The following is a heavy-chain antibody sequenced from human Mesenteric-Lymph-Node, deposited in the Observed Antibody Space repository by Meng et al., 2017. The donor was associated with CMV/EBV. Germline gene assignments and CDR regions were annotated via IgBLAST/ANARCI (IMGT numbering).Heavy chain of an antibody. CDR2: IYYNGNT. CDR3: VRDEGHWLIDF. CDR1: GGSVSSGSYY. J-gene: IGHJ4*02. V-gene: IGHV4-39*07. Sequence: SETLSLTCTVSGGSVSSGSYYWSWIRQPPEKGLEWIGSIYYNGNTYYNALLQSRVTMSRDTSRNQFSLKLGSVTAADTAVYYCVRDEGHWLIDFWGQGTSVTVSS. D-gene: IGHD6-19*01.